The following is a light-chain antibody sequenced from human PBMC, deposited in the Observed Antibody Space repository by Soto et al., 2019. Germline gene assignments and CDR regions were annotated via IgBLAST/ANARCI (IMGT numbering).Light chain of an antibody. CDR3: SSYAGSNNFV. J-gene: IGLJ2*01. CDR2: EVS. V-gene: IGLV2-8*01. CDR1: SSDVRDYNY. Sequence: QSALTQPPSASGSPGQSVTISCTGTSSDVRDYNYVSWYQQHPGKAPKLMIYEVSKRPSGVPDRFSGSKSGNTASLTVSGLQAEDEAYYYCSSYAGSNNFVFGGGTKLTVL.